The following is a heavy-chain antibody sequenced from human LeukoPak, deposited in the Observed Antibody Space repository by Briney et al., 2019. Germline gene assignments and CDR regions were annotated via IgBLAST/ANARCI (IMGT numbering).Heavy chain of an antibody. V-gene: IGHV1-69*05. J-gene: IGHJ4*02. CDR2: IIPIFGTA. CDR1: GGTFSSYA. CDR3: ARGGSSWYIFDY. Sequence: SVKVSCKASGGTFSSYAISWVRQAPGQGREWMGGIIPIFGTANYAQKFQGRVTITTDESTRTAYMELSSLSSEDTAVYYCARGGSSWYIFDYWGQGTLLTVSS. D-gene: IGHD6-13*01.